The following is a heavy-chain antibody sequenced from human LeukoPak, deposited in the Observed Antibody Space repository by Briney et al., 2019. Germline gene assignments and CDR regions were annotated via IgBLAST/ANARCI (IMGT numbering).Heavy chain of an antibody. J-gene: IGHJ3*02. V-gene: IGHV1-69*13. CDR3: ARESSSSWDDAFDI. CDR2: IIPIFGTA. Sequence: SVKISCKASGGTFSSYAISWMRQAPGQGLEWMGGIIPIFGTANYAQKFQGRVTITADESTSTAYMELSSLRSEDTAVYYCARESSSSWDDAFDIWGQGTMVTVSS. D-gene: IGHD6-13*01. CDR1: GGTFSSYA.